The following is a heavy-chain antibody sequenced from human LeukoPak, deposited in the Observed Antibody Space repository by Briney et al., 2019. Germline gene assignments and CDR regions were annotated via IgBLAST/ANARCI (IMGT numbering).Heavy chain of an antibody. D-gene: IGHD2-15*01. V-gene: IGHV3-48*03. J-gene: IGHJ3*02. CDR2: ISSDGNTI. CDR1: GFTFSSYE. Sequence: RSGGSLRLSCAASGFTFSSYEMNWVRQAPGKGLEWISYISSDGNTIYYADSVKGRFTISRDNAKNSLYLQMNSLRAEDTAVYYCTRAKPPYCRGGSCRTPGAFDIWGQGTMVTVSS. CDR3: TRAKPPYCRGGSCRTPGAFDI.